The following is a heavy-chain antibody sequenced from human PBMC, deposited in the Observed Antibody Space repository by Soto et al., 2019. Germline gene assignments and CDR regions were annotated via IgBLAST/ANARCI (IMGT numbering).Heavy chain of an antibody. Sequence: QVQLVESGGGVVQPGRALRLSCAASGFTFSSYAMHWVRQAPGKGLEWVAVISYDGSNKYYADSVKGRFTISRDNSKNTLYLQMNSLRAEDTAVYYCASDLVDCSSTSCYFNWFDPWGQGTLVTVSS. CDR3: ASDLVDCSSTSCYFNWFDP. J-gene: IGHJ5*02. D-gene: IGHD2-2*01. CDR2: ISYDGSNK. CDR1: GFTFSSYA. V-gene: IGHV3-30-3*01.